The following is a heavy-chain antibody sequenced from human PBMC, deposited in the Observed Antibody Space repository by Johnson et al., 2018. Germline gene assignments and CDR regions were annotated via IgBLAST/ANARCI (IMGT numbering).Heavy chain of an antibody. CDR1: GFTFSGSA. J-gene: IGHJ6*03. CDR3: ATTYDSRGYYSWNYYYYMDV. CDR2: IRSKANSYAT. Sequence: VQLVQSGGGLVQPGGSLKLSCAASGFTFSGSAMHWVRQASGKGLEWVGRIRSKANSYATAYAASVKGRFTISRDDSKNTAYLQMNSLRDEETAVYYCATTYDSRGYYSWNYYYYMDVWGKGTTVTVSS. V-gene: IGHV3-73*01. D-gene: IGHD3-22*01.